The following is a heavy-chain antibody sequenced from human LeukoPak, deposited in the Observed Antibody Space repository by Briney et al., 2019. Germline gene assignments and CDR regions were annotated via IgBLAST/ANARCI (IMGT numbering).Heavy chain of an antibody. Sequence: GGSLRLSCAASGFTFSSYEMNWVRQAPGKGLEWVSYISSSGSTIYYADSVKGRFTISRDNAKNSLYLQMNSLRAEDTAVYYCARGGDILTGYLRPNWFDPWGQGTLSPSPQ. V-gene: IGHV3-48*03. CDR2: ISSSGSTI. CDR1: GFTFSSYE. CDR3: ARGGDILTGYLRPNWFDP. J-gene: IGHJ5*02. D-gene: IGHD3-9*01.